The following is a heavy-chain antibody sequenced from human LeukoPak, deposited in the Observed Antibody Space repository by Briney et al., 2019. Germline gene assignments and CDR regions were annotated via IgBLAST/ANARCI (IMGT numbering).Heavy chain of an antibody. D-gene: IGHD1-20*01. J-gene: IGHJ3*02. Sequence: SETLSLTCAVYGGSFSGYYWSWIRQPPGKGLEWIGEINHSGSTNYNPSLKSRVTISVDTSKNQFSLKLSSVTAADTAVYYCAREITSLYDAFDIWGQGTMVTVSS. CDR2: INHSGST. CDR3: AREITSLYDAFDI. CDR1: GGSFSGYY. V-gene: IGHV4-34*01.